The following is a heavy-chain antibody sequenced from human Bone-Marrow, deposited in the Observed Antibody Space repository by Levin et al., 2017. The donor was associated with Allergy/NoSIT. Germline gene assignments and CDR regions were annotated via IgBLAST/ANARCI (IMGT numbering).Heavy chain of an antibody. Sequence: TLSLTCTFSEFALSTSGMGVGWVRQPPGKALEWLALVYWNDDKRYSPSLKSRLTITKDTSRNHVVLTMTNMDPVDTATYYCAHTVPTTNSDSFDIWGQGTMVTVSS. D-gene: IGHD2-2*01. J-gene: IGHJ3*02. CDR1: EFALSTSGMG. CDR3: AHTVPTTNSDSFDI. CDR2: VYWNDDK. V-gene: IGHV2-5*01.